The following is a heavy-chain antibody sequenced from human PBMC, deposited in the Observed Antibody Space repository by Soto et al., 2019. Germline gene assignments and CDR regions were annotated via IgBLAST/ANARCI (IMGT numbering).Heavy chain of an antibody. CDR1: GFTFSSYG. Sequence: PGGSLRLSCAASGFTFSSYGMHWVRQAPGKGLEWVAVISYDGSNKYYADSVKGRFTISRDNSKNTLYLQMNSLRAEDTAVYYCATPIYSGYDFDYFDYWGQGTLVTVSS. V-gene: IGHV3-30*03. CDR2: ISYDGSNK. CDR3: ATPIYSGYDFDYFDY. D-gene: IGHD5-12*01. J-gene: IGHJ4*02.